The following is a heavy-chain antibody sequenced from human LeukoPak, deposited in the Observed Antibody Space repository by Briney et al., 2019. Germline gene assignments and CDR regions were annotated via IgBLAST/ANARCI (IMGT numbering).Heavy chain of an antibody. J-gene: IGHJ1*01. CDR3: ARSITIFGVGNFQH. V-gene: IGHV3-7*05. CDR2: IRQDGSEK. CDR1: GFTFSSYS. D-gene: IGHD3-3*01. Sequence: GGSLRLSCAASGFTFSSYSMNWVRQAPGKGLEWGADIRQDGSEKNYVDSVRGRFTISRDDAMNSLYLQMNSLRAEDTAVYYCARSITIFGVGNFQHWGQGTLVTVSS.